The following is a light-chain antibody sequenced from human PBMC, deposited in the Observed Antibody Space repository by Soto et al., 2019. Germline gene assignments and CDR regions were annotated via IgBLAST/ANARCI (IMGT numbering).Light chain of an antibody. CDR1: SSDVGSYNL. CDR2: EGS. Sequence: QSVLTQPASVSGSPGQSITISCTGTSSDVGSYNLVSWYQQHPGKAPKLMIYEGSKRPSGVSNRFSGSKSGNTASLTISGLQAEDEPDYYCCSYAGSSTFDVVFGGGTKVTVL. V-gene: IGLV2-23*03. J-gene: IGLJ2*01. CDR3: CSYAGSSTFDVV.